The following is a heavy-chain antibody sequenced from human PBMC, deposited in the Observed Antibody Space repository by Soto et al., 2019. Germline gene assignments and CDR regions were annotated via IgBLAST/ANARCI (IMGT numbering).Heavy chain of an antibody. CDR1: RYTLTSQS. CDR3: ARYCPVPPATPNNWFDP. D-gene: IGHD2-2*02. Sequence: VPVEASSKAPRYTLTSQSISSPRQAPGQGFEWMGWISAYHGNTNYAQKFQGRVTMTTDTSTSTVYMELKSLRSDDAAVYYCARYCPVPPATPNNWFDPCGQGTLVTVSS. CDR2: ISAYHGNT. V-gene: IGHV1-18*01. J-gene: IGHJ5*02.